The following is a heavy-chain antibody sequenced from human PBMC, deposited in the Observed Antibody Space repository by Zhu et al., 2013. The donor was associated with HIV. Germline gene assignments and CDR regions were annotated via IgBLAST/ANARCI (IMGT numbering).Heavy chain of an antibody. CDR2: IIPIFGTA. V-gene: IGHV1-69*01. Sequence: QVQLVQSGAEVKKPGSSVKVSCKASGGTFSSYAISWVRQAPGQGLEWMGGIIPIFGTANYAQKFQGRVTITADESTSTAYMELSSLRSEDTAVYYCARDPRPYYYDSSGYPITASGYFDLWGRGTLVTVSS. CDR1: GGTFSSYA. CDR3: ARDPRPYYYDSSGYPITASGYFDL. J-gene: IGHJ2*01. D-gene: IGHD3-22*01.